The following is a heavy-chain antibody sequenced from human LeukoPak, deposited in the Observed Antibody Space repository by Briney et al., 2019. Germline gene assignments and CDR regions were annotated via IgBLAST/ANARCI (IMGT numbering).Heavy chain of an antibody. V-gene: IGHV1-2*02. Sequence: ASVKVSCKASGYTFSSYDTSWVRQAPGQGLEWMGWINPNSGGTNYAQKFQGRVTMTRDTSISTAYMELSRLRSDDTAVYYCATSVMGRWLSLRFDYWGQGTLVTVSS. CDR1: GYTFSSYD. CDR2: INPNSGGT. CDR3: ATSVMGRWLSLRFDY. D-gene: IGHD2-21*01. J-gene: IGHJ4*02.